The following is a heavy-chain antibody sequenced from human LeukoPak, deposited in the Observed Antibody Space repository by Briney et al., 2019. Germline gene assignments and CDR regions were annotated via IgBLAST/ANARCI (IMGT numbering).Heavy chain of an antibody. CDR1: GFTFSSYA. Sequence: PGGSLRLSCAASGFTFSSYAMHWVRQAPGKGLEWVAVTSYGGSNQYYADSVKGRFTLSRDNSKKTVYLQMISLRPEDTAVYYCAREWRVVAATSAAFDIWGQGTMVTVSS. CDR3: AREWRVVAATSAAFDI. CDR2: TSYGGSNQ. J-gene: IGHJ3*02. V-gene: IGHV3-30-3*01. D-gene: IGHD2-15*01.